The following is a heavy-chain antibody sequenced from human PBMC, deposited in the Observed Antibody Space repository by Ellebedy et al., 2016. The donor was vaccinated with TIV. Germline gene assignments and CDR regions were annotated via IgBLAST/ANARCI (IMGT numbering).Heavy chain of an antibody. J-gene: IGHJ4*02. D-gene: IGHD3-9*01. CDR1: GYTFTGYY. CDR3: ARVEIPQTRLRYSV. V-gene: IGHV1-46*01. CDR2: LNPSTGGT. Sequence: ASVKVSCKASGYTFTGYYIHWVRQAPGQGLEWVGTLNPSTGGTSYAQKLQGRVTMTTDTSTSTAYMELRSLRSDDTAVYYCARVEIPQTRLRYSVWGQGTLVTVSS.